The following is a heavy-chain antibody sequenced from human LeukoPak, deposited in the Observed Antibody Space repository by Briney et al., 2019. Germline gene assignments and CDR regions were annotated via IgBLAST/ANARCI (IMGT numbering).Heavy chain of an antibody. CDR3: ARATNCYDSSGYYFFDY. V-gene: IGHV3-53*01. J-gene: IGHJ4*02. CDR1: GFTVSSNY. D-gene: IGHD3-22*01. Sequence: GGSLRLSCAASGFTVSSNYMSWVRQAPGKGLEWVSIIYSGGNTYYADSVKGRFTISRDNSKNTLYLQMNSLRAEDTAVYYCARATNCYDSSGYYFFDYWGQGTLLTVSS. CDR2: IYSGGNT.